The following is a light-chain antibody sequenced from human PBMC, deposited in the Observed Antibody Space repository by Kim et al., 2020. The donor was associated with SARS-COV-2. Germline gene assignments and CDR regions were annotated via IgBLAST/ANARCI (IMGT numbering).Light chain of an antibody. CDR1: SSDVGGYNY. CDR3: CSYAGSYSWV. V-gene: IGLV2-11*01. Sequence: QSALTQPRSVSGSLGKSVTISCAGTSSDVGGYNYVSWYQQHPGKVPKLLIFDVSRRPSGIPDRFSGSKSGNTVSLTISGLQAEDETDYYCCSYAGSYSWVFGGGTQLTVL. CDR2: DVS. J-gene: IGLJ3*02.